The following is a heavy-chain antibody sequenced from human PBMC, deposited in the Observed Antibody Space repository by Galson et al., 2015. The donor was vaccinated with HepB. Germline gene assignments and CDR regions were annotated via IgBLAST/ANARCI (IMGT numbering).Heavy chain of an antibody. V-gene: IGHV5-51*01. CDR2: IYPGDSDT. CDR3: ARLVVPKRWLQFNWFDP. D-gene: IGHD5-24*01. Sequence: QSGAEVKKPGESLKISCKGSGYSFTSYWIGWVRQMPGKGLEWMGIIYPGDSDTRYSPSFQGQVTISADKSISTAYLQWSSLKASDTAMYYCARLVVPKRWLQFNWFDPWGQGTLVTVSS. J-gene: IGHJ5*02. CDR1: GYSFTSYW.